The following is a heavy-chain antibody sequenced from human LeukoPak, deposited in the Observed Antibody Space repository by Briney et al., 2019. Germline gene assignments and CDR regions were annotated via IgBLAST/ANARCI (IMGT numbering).Heavy chain of an antibody. V-gene: IGHV4-38-2*02. CDR2: IYHSGST. CDR1: GYSISSGYY. J-gene: IGHJ4*02. CDR3: ARVSGGYVEALDY. D-gene: IGHD5-12*01. Sequence: SETLSLTCTVSGYSISSGYYWGWIRQPPGKGLEWIGSIYHSGSTYYNPSLKSRVTISVDTSKNQFSLRLSSVTAADTAVYYCARVSGGYVEALDYWGQGTLVTVSS.